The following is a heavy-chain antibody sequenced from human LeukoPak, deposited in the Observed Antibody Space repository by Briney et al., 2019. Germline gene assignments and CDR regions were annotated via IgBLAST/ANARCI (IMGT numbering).Heavy chain of an antibody. CDR1: GFSLSTSGVG. V-gene: IGHV2-5*01. CDR2: IYWNDDK. J-gene: IGHJ5*02. Sequence: SGPTLVKPTQTLTLTCTFSGFSLSTSGVGVGWIRQPPGKALEWLALIYWNDDKRYSPSPKSRLTITKDTSKNQVVLTMTNMDPVDTATYYCAHRLGYCSGGSCYGNWFDPWGQGTLVTVSS. D-gene: IGHD2-15*01. CDR3: AHRLGYCSGGSCYGNWFDP.